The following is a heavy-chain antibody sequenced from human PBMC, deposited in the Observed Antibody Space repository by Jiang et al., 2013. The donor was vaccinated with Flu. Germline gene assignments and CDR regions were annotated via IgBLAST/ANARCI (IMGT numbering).Heavy chain of an antibody. CDR2: INTNTGNP. D-gene: IGHD4-17*01. J-gene: IGHJ3*02. CDR3: ASYTTMTTVTTDAFDI. Sequence: EWMGWINTNTGNPTYAQGFTGRFVFSLDTSVSTAYLQISSLKAEDTAVYYCASYTTMTTVTTDAFDIWGQGTMVTVSS. V-gene: IGHV7-4-1*02.